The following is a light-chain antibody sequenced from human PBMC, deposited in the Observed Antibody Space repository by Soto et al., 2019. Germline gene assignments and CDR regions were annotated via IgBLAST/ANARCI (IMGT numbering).Light chain of an antibody. CDR1: QSVRSTS. CDR2: GAS. V-gene: IGKV3-20*01. J-gene: IGKJ5*01. Sequence: DILLTQAPGTLCLSPGERATLSCRASQSVRSTSLAWYQQKPGQAPRLLLYGASSRATGIPDKFSGGGSGTDFTLTISRLEPEDFAVYYCQHYGSSPPITFGQGTRLENK. CDR3: QHYGSSPPIT.